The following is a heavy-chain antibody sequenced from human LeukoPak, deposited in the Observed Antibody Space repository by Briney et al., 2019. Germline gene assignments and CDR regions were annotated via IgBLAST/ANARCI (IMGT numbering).Heavy chain of an antibody. D-gene: IGHD3-10*01. CDR3: ARDQATMIRNGFDV. CDR2: IYGGGKT. J-gene: IGHJ6*02. CDR1: GFTVSSNY. V-gene: IGHV3-53*01. Sequence: GGSLRLSCAASGFTVSSNYMNWVRQAPGKGLEWVSVIYGGGKTYYADSVKGRFTLSRDNSKNMLFLQMNGLRVEDTAVYYCARDQATMIRNGFDVWGQGATVTVSS.